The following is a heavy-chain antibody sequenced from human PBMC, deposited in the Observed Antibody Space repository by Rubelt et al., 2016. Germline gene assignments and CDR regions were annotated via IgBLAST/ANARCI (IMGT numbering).Heavy chain of an antibody. V-gene: IGHV4-34*01. CDR3: ARGDIGARLGA. D-gene: IGHD5-12*01. CDR2: INHSRGF. Sequence: QVHLQQWGAGLLKPSETLSLTCAVFGGSFSDDYWSWVRQPPGTGLEWIGEINHSRGFFYNPSLRGRVTISADMSRNQFSVKLTSMTAADTGRYFCARGDIGARLGAWGQGTLVTVSS. CDR1: GGSFSDDY. J-gene: IGHJ4*02.